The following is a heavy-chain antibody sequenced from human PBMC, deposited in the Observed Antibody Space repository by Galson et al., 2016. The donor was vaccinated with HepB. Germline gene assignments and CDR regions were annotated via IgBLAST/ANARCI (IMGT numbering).Heavy chain of an antibody. V-gene: IGHV3-9*01. CDR2: ISWDSGSI. CDR3: AKDSGAYYYDSSGYRRNALDI. J-gene: IGHJ3*02. Sequence: SLRLSCAASGFTLDHYAMHWVRQAPGKGLEWVSGISWDSGSIGYADNVTGRLTHPRDKAKNSLYLQMNSLRAGDTALYYCAKDSGAYYYDSSGYRRNALDIWGQGTMVTVSS. D-gene: IGHD3-22*01. CDR1: GFTLDHYA.